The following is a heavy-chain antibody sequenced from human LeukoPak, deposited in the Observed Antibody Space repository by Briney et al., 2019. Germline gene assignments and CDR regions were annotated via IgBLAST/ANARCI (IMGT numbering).Heavy chain of an antibody. D-gene: IGHD3-9*01. Sequence: PGGSLRLSCAASGFTFSSYEMNWVRQAPGKGLEWVSYISSSGSTMYYADSVKGRFTISRDNAKNSLYLQMNSLRAEDTAVYYCARGRAPLRYFDWLWWGQGTLVTVSS. CDR1: GFTFSSYE. V-gene: IGHV3-48*03. J-gene: IGHJ4*02. CDR3: ARGRAPLRYFDWLW. CDR2: ISSSGSTM.